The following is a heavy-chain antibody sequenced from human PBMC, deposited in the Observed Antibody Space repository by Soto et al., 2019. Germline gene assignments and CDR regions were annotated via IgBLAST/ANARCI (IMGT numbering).Heavy chain of an antibody. CDR2: ISYIGST. J-gene: IGHJ3*01. CDR3: ARWELRIRNGFDL. D-gene: IGHD1-7*01. CDR1: GGSVSSGAYY. Sequence: QVQLQESGPGLVKPSQTLSLTCTVSGGSVSSGAYYWSWIRQHPGKGLEWIGYISYIGSTYYNPSLTSRVTISVDTSKNHFSLKLSSVPAADTAVYSCARWELRIRNGFDLWGQGTMVTVSS. V-gene: IGHV4-31*03.